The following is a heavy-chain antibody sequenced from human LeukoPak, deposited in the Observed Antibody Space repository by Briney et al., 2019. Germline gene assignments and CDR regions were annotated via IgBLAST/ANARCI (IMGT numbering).Heavy chain of an antibody. J-gene: IGHJ4*02. CDR2: ISYDGSNK. CDR3: ARECGGDCYYYFDY. D-gene: IGHD2-21*02. V-gene: IGHV3-30-3*01. Sequence: GRSLRLSCAASGLTFSSYAMHWVRQAPGKRLEWVAVISYDGSNKYYADSVKGRFTISRDNSKNTLYLQMNSLRAEDTAVYYCARECGGDCYYYFDYWGQGTLVTVSS. CDR1: GLTFSSYA.